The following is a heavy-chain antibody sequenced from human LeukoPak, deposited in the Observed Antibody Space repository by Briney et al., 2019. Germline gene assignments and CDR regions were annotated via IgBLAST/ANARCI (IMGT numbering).Heavy chain of an antibody. D-gene: IGHD2-2*01. CDR3: AKDSLCSSTSCYWDY. J-gene: IGHJ4*02. CDR2: ISSSGDST. V-gene: IGHV3-23*01. CDR1: GFTFSSYA. Sequence: GGSLRLSCAASGFTFSSYAMTWVCQTPGKGLEWVSAISSSGDSTYYADSVKGRFTISRDNSKNTLYLQMNSLRVEDTAVYYCAKDSLCSSTSCYWDYWGQGTLVTVSS.